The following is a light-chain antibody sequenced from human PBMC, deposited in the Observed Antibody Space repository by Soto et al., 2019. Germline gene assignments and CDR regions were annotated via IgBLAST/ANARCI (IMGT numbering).Light chain of an antibody. CDR2: YAA. V-gene: IGKV3-20*01. CDR1: QRFXSY. J-gene: IGKJ1*01. Sequence: LTKSACTVSLAPGERATLSCRASQRFXSYFGWYQQKPGQAPRLLTVYAASRATGSPDRFSGSGSATDFTLTISRLEPNDFAVYYSQHYGSATRTFGQGTKVDIK. CDR3: QHYGSATRT.